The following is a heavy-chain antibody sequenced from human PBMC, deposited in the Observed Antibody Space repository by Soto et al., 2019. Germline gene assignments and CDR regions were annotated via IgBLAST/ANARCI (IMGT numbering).Heavy chain of an antibody. CDR1: GYTFTSYD. V-gene: IGHV1-3*01. CDR3: ARDLGGWPDY. D-gene: IGHD2-15*01. J-gene: IGHJ4*02. CDR2: INAGNGST. Sequence: ASVKVSCKASGYTFTSYDLHWVRQAPGQRLEWMGWINAGNGSTKYSQKFQGRVTITRDTSASTAYMELSSLRSEDTAVYYCARDLGGWPDYWGQGTLVTVS.